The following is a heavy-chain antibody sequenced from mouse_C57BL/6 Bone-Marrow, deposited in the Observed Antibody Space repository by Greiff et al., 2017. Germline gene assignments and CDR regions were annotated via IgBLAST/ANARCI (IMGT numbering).Heavy chain of an antibody. V-gene: IGHV2-2*01. J-gene: IGHJ3*01. CDR3: AIVYDYGGFAY. D-gene: IGHD2-4*01. Sequence: QVQLQQSGPGLVQPSQRLSIPCPVSGFSLTSYGVHWVRQSPGKGLEWLGVIWSGGSTDYNAAFISRLSISKDHSKSQVFFNMNSLQADDTAIYCCAIVYDYGGFAYWGQGTLVTVSA. CDR1: GFSLTSYG. CDR2: IWSGGST.